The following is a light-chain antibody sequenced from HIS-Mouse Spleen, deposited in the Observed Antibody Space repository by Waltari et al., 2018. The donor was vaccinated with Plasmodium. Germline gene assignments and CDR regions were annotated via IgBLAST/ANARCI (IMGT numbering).Light chain of an antibody. CDR2: EVI. Sequence: QSALTQPPSASGSPGQSVTLSCTGTSSDVGGYNYVSWYQQHPGKAPKLMIYEVIKRHSGVPVRFSGSKSGNTASLTVSGLQAEDEADYYCSSYAGSNNLVFGGGTKLTVL. CDR1: SSDVGGYNY. CDR3: SSYAGSNNLV. V-gene: IGLV2-8*01. J-gene: IGLJ2*01.